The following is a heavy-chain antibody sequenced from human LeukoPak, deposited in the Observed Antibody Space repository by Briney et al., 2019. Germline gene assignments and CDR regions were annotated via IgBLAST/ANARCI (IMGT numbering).Heavy chain of an antibody. Sequence: SQTLSLTCTVSGGSINSGGYYWSWIRQHPGKGLEWIGYIYFDTTYYNPSLGSRLTISVDTSKNQLSLKLTSVTAADTAVYYCARSRDSSGYSGHDAFEFWGRGTMVIVSP. CDR2: IYFDTT. V-gene: IGHV4-31*03. CDR3: ARSRDSSGYSGHDAFEF. CDR1: GGSINSGGYY. J-gene: IGHJ3*01. D-gene: IGHD3-22*01.